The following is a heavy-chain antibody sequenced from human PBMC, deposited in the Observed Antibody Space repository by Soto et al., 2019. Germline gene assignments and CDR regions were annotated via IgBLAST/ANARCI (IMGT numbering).Heavy chain of an antibody. V-gene: IGHV4-34*01. CDR3: ARMKAYSDYVDF. Sequence: SETLSLTCAVYGGSFSGYYWSWIRQPPGKGLEWIGEINHSGSTNYNPSLKSRVTISGDTSKNQFSLRLSSVTAADTAVYYCARMKAYSDYVDFWGQGALVTVSS. D-gene: IGHD4-4*01. CDR1: GGSFSGYY. CDR2: INHSGST. J-gene: IGHJ4*02.